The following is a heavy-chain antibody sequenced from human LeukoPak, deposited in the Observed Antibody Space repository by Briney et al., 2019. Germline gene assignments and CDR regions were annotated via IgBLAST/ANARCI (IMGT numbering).Heavy chain of an antibody. CDR1: GFTFSAYG. V-gene: IGHV3-48*04. D-gene: IGHD3-10*02. CDR2: ISSSGSTI. J-gene: IGHJ6*04. CDR3: AELGITMIGGV. Sequence: GGSLRLSCAASGFTFSAYGMSWVRQAPGKGLEWVSYISSSGSTIYYADSVKGRFTISRDNAKNSLYLQMNSLRAEDTAVYYCAELGITMIGGVWGKGTTVTISS.